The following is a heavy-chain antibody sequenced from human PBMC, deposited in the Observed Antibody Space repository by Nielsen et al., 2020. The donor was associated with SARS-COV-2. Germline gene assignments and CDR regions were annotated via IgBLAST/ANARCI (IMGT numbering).Heavy chain of an antibody. V-gene: IGHV3-23*01. CDR3: AKDLSRESATIFGVVIAPAFDY. D-gene: IGHD3-3*01. Sequence: WIRQPPGKGLEWVSAISGSGGSTYYADSVKGRFTISRDNSKNTLHLQMNSLRAEDTAVYYCAKDLSRESATIFGVVIAPAFDYWGQGTLVTSPQ. CDR2: ISGSGGST. J-gene: IGHJ4*02.